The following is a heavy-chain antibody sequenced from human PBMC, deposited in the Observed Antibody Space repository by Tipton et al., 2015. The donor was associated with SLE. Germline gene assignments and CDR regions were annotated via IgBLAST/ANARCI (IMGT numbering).Heavy chain of an antibody. D-gene: IGHD3-22*01. J-gene: IGHJ6*04. CDR1: GGSISSGSYY. V-gene: IGHV4-61*09. Sequence: TLSLTCTVSGGSISSGSYYWSWIRQPAGKGLEWIGHIYTSGSTNYNPSLKSRVTISVDTSKNQFSLKLSSVTAADTAVYYCARDPYYYDSSGYYYRAYYSYGMDVWGKGTTVTVSS. CDR2: IYTSGST. CDR3: ARDPYYYDSSGYYYRAYYSYGMDV.